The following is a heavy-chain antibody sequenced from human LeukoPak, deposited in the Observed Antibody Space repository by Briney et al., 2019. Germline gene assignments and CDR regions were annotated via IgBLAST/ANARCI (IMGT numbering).Heavy chain of an antibody. Sequence: SVKVSCKASGGTFSSYAISWVRQAPGQGLEWMGGIIPIFGTANYAQKFQGRVTITTDESTSTAYMELSSLRSEDTAVYYCARGAGGADGYCSSTSCLTGYFDLWGRGTLVTVSS. V-gene: IGHV1-69*05. CDR2: IIPIFGTA. CDR1: GGTFSSYA. J-gene: IGHJ2*01. CDR3: ARGAGGADGYCSSTSCLTGYFDL. D-gene: IGHD2-2*03.